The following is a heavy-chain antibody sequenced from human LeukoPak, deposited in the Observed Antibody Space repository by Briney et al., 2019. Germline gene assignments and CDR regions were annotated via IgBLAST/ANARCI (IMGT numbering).Heavy chain of an antibody. D-gene: IGHD3-22*01. CDR2: ISSSSYI. J-gene: IGHJ4*02. CDR3: ARATYYYDSSGYYYGYYFDY. Sequence: GGSLRLSCAASGFTFSSYSMNWVRQAPGKGLEWVSSISSSSYIYYADSVKGRFTISRDNAKNSLYLQMNSLRAEDTAVYYCARATYYYDSSGYYYGYYFDYWGQGTLVTVSS. V-gene: IGHV3-21*01. CDR1: GFTFSSYS.